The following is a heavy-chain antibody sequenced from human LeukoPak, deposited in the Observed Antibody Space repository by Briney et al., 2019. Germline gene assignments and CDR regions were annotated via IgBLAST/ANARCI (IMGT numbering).Heavy chain of an antibody. CDR3: ARLNPRYYYYYMDV. CDR1: GYSISSGYY. Sequence: SETLSLTCAVSGYSISSGYYWGWIRQPPGKGPEWIGSIYHSGSTYYNPSLKSRVTISVDTSKNQFSLKLSSVTAADTAVYYCARLNPRYYYYYMDVWGKGTTVTVSS. CDR2: IYHSGST. J-gene: IGHJ6*03. V-gene: IGHV4-38-2*01.